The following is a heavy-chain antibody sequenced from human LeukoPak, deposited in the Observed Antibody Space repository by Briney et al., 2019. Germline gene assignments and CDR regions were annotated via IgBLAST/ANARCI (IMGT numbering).Heavy chain of an antibody. V-gene: IGHV1-69*05. Sequence: SVKVSCKASGGTFSSYAISWVRQAPGQGLEWMGRIIPIFGTANYAQKFQGRVTIITDESTSTAYMELSSLRSEDTAVYYCASQTGGTQFDYWGQGTLVTVSS. CDR3: ASQTGGTQFDY. CDR2: IIPIFGTA. D-gene: IGHD7-27*01. J-gene: IGHJ4*02. CDR1: GGTFSSYA.